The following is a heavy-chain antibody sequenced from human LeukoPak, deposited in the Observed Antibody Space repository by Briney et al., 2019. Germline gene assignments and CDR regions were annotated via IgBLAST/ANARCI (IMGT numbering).Heavy chain of an antibody. D-gene: IGHD1-1*01. V-gene: IGHV3-30*02. CDR2: IRYDGSVK. J-gene: IGHJ3*02. CDR1: GFTFSDYY. Sequence: GGSLRLSSAASGFTFSDYYMSWVRQAPGKGLEWVAFIRYDGSVKYYADSVKGRFTISRDNANNSLFLQMSSLRAEDTAVYYCARDHLQHDAFDIWGQGTMVTVSS. CDR3: ARDHLQHDAFDI.